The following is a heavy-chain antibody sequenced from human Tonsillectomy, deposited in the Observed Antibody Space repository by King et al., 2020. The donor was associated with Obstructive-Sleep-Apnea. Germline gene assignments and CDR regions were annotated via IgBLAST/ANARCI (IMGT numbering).Heavy chain of an antibody. Sequence: VQLQESGPGLGKPSETLSLTCTVSGGSISSYYWSWIRQPPGKGLEWIGYIYYMGGTNYNPPLKSRVPLSVDPAKNQFSLKLRSFTAADTAVYYCARLYTIYYGMDVWGQGTTVTVSS. D-gene: IGHD3-10*01. V-gene: IGHV4-59*08. CDR1: GGSISSYY. CDR3: ARLYTIYYGMDV. J-gene: IGHJ6*02. CDR2: IYYMGGT.